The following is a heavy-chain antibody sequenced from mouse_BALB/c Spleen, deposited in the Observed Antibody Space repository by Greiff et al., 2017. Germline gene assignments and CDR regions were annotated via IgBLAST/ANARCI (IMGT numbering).Heavy chain of an antibody. CDR2: IWAGGST. CDR1: GFSLTSYG. CDR3: ARDSSGYVDY. J-gene: IGHJ4*01. Sequence: VQLQQSGPGLVAPSQSLYITCTVSGFSLTSYGVHWVRQPPGTGLEWLGVIWAGGSTNYNSALMSRLSISKDNSKSQVFLKMNSLQTDDTAMYYCARDSSGYVDYWGQGTSVTVSS. V-gene: IGHV2-9*02. D-gene: IGHD3-1*01.